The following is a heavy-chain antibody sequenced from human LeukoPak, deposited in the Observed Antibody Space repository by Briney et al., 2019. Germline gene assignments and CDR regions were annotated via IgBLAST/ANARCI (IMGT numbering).Heavy chain of an antibody. V-gene: IGHV1-58*02. CDR1: GFTFTSSA. D-gene: IGHD1-26*01. Sequence: ASVKVSCKASGFTFTSSAMQWVRQARGQRLEWIGWIVVGSGNTNYARKFQERVTITRDMSTSTAYMELSSLRSEDTAVYYCAAVLHVREPDYWGQGTLVTVSS. CDR2: IVVGSGNT. J-gene: IGHJ4*02. CDR3: AAVLHVREPDY.